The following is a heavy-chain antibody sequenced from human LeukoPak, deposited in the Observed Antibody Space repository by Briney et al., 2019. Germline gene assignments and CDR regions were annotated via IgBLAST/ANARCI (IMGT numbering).Heavy chain of an antibody. J-gene: IGHJ5*02. Sequence: GGSLRLPCAASGFNFRSYVMYWVRQAPGMGLEWVAVASYDGSDIYYADSVKGRFTISRDNSNNTLYLQMNSLRAEDTAVYSCAKDHDYGDRNWFDPWGQGTLVTVSS. CDR2: ASYDGSDI. CDR3: AKDHDYGDRNWFDP. D-gene: IGHD4-17*01. CDR1: GFNFRSYV. V-gene: IGHV3-30-3*01.